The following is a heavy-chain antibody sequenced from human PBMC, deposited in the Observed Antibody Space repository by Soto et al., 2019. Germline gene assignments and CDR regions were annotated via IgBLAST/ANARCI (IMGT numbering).Heavy chain of an antibody. D-gene: IGHD3-16*01. V-gene: IGHV4-4*02. CDR1: GGSISRNTW. Sequence: QVQLQESGPGLVEPSGTLSRTCAVSGGSISRNTWWSSVRQPPGKGLEWIGEIYHSGTTNYNPSLKSRVSISVDKFKHRFALKVNSATAAYTAAYYCATGGSSCNTPGCLCWYLDIWGRGNQVSV. CDR2: IYHSGTT. CDR3: ATGGSSCNTPGCLCWYLDI. J-gene: IGHJ2*01.